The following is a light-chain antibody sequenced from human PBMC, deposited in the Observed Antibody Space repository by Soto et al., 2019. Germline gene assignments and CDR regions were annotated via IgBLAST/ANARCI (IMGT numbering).Light chain of an antibody. CDR3: QQYNIYPLT. CDR1: QDINSW. J-gene: IGKJ4*01. CDR2: AAS. Sequence: DVQMTQSPSSLSASVGDRVTITCRASQDINSWLAWYQQKPEKAPKSLIHAASSLQTGVPSRFSGSGYRTDFTLTISRLQPEDSATYYCQQYNIYPLTFGGGTKVEIK. V-gene: IGKV1D-16*01.